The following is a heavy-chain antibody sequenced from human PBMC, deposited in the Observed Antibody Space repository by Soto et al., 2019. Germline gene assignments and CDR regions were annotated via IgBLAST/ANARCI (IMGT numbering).Heavy chain of an antibody. D-gene: IGHD3-10*01. CDR1: GDSVSGNSAA. CDR2: TYYRSRWYN. J-gene: IGHJ3*02. CDR3: VYGSGSYSAPYDAFDI. Sequence: SQTLSLTCAISGDSVSGNSAAWNWIRQSPSRGLEWLGRTYYRSRWYNDYAVSVKSRITVTPDTSKNPFSLHLNSVTPEDTAVYYCVYGSGSYSAPYDAFDIWGQGTMVTVSS. V-gene: IGHV6-1*01.